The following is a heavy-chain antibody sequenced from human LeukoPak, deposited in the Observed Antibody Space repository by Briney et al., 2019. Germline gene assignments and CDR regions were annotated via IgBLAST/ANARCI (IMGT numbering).Heavy chain of an antibody. J-gene: IGHJ4*02. CDR3: ARGSSTSVPFDY. CDR1: GGSFSGYY. Sequence: PSETLSLTCAVYGGSFSGYYWSWIRQPPGKGLEWIGEINHSGSTNYNPSLKSRVTIPVDTSKNQFSLKLSSVTAADTAVYYCARGSSTSVPFDYWGQGTLVTVSS. V-gene: IGHV4-34*01. D-gene: IGHD2-2*01. CDR2: INHSGST.